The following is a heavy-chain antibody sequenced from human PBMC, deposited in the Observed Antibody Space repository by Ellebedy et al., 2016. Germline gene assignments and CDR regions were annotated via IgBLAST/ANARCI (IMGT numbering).Heavy chain of an antibody. CDR2: MSYDGTNK. J-gene: IGHJ4*02. CDR1: GFTFSNYA. V-gene: IGHV3-30-3*01. Sequence: GGSLRLSXAASGFTFSNYAMHWVRQAPGKGLEWVTVMSYDGTNKYYADSVRGRFTVSRDNSKNTLYLQMNSLRTEDTAVYYCARIHYYDSSHSTSGLDFWGQGTLVTVSS. CDR3: ARIHYYDSSHSTSGLDF. D-gene: IGHD3-22*01.